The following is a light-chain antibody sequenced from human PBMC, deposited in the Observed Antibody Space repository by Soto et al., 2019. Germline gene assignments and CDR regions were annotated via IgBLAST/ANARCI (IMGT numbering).Light chain of an antibody. CDR3: SSYSSSSTPEV. V-gene: IGLV2-14*01. Sequence: QSALTQPASVSGSPGQSITISCTGTSSDVGGYNFVSWYQQYPGKAPKLMIYDVSNRPSGVSNRFSGSKSGNTASLTISGLQAEDEADYYCSSYSSSSTPEVFGPGTKLTVL. J-gene: IGLJ1*01. CDR2: DVS. CDR1: SSDVGGYNF.